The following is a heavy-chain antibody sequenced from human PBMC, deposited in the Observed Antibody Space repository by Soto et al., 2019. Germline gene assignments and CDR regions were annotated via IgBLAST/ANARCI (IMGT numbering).Heavy chain of an antibody. CDR2: IYYSGST. V-gene: IGHV4-61*01. Sequence: PSETLSLTCTVSGGSVSSGSYYWSWIRQPLGKGLEWIGYIYYSGSTNYNPSLKSRVTISVDTSKNQFSLKLSSVTAADTAVYYCARNYYYYYGMDVWGQGTTVTVS. CDR1: GGSVSSGSYY. CDR3: ARNYYYYYGMDV. J-gene: IGHJ6*02.